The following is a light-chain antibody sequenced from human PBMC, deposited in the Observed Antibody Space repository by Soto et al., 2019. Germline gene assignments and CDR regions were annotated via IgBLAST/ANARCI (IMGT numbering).Light chain of an antibody. CDR1: QSIRSY. Sequence: DIQMTQSPSSLSASVGGRVTITCRASQSIRSYLNWYQQKRGKAPKLLIYAASSLQSGVPSRFSGSGSGTDFTLTISSLQPEDIATYFCQQSYSTPPGDLNTFGQGTKVEIK. CDR3: QQSYSTPPGDLNT. V-gene: IGKV1-39*01. J-gene: IGKJ2*01. CDR2: AAS.